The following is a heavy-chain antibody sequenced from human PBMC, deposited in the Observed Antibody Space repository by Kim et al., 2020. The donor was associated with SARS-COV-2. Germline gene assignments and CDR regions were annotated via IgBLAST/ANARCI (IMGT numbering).Heavy chain of an antibody. Sequence: SETLSLTCTVSGGSISSSSYYWGWIRQPPGKGLEWIGSIYYSGSTYYNPSLKSRVTISVDTSKNQFSLKLSSVTAADTAVYYCARHGYSSSWYSRINWFDPWGQGTLVTVSS. CDR3: ARHGYSSSWYSRINWFDP. V-gene: IGHV4-39*01. CDR1: GGSISSSSYY. CDR2: IYYSGST. D-gene: IGHD6-13*01. J-gene: IGHJ5*02.